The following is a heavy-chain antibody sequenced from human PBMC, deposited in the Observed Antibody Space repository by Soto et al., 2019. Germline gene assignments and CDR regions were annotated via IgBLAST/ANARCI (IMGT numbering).Heavy chain of an antibody. CDR2: IGGGSGST. J-gene: IGHJ4*02. Sequence: EVQLLESGGGFVQPGGSLRLSCAASGFTFTNYALSWVRQAPGKGLEWVSTIGGGSGSTSYADSVKGRFSISRENSKNTLYLQMSSLRPEDTALYYCATRMYSTSWYYFVSWGQGTLVTVSS. CDR3: ATRMYSTSWYYFVS. V-gene: IGHV3-23*01. D-gene: IGHD6-13*01. CDR1: GFTFTNYA.